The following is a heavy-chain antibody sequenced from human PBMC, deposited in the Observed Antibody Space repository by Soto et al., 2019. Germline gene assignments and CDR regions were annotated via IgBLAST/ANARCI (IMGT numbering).Heavy chain of an antibody. V-gene: IGHV1-18*01. D-gene: IGHD3-10*01. CDR3: ASLRENGSGSYYNGYYYYGMDV. CDR1: GYTFTSYG. Sequence: ASVKVSCKASGYTFTSYGISWVRQAPGQGLEWMGWISAYNGNTNYAQKLQGRVTMTTDTSTSTAYMELRSLRSDDTAVYYCASLRENGSGSYYNGYYYYGMDVWGQGTSVTVSS. J-gene: IGHJ6*02. CDR2: ISAYNGNT.